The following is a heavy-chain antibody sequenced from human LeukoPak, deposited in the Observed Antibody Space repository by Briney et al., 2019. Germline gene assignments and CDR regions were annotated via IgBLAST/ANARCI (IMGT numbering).Heavy chain of an antibody. Sequence: PGGSLRLSCAASGFTFSSYAMNWVRQAPGKGLEWVSYISSSGSTIYYADSVKGRFTISRDNAKNSLYLQMNSLRAEDTAVYYCAKDDYGGYYYYYGMDVWGQGTTVTVSS. CDR3: AKDDYGGYYYYYGMDV. J-gene: IGHJ6*02. V-gene: IGHV3-48*03. CDR1: GFTFSSYA. D-gene: IGHD4-17*01. CDR2: ISSSGSTI.